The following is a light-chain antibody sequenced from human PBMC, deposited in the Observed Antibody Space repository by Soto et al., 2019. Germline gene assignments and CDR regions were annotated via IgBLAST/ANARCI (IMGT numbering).Light chain of an antibody. CDR1: QSVTSN. CDR3: QQYDAWPPGT. J-gene: IGKJ1*01. CDR2: DAS. Sequence: EIVMTQSPATLSVSPGERATLSCRASQSVTSNLAWYQQKPGQAPRLLIYDASNRATGIPARFSGSGSETEFTLTISGLQSEDFAVYYCQQYDAWPPGTFGQGTKVDIK. V-gene: IGKV3D-15*01.